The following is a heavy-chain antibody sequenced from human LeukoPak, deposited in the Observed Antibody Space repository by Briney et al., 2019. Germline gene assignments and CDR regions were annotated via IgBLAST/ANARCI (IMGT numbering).Heavy chain of an antibody. J-gene: IGHJ4*02. Sequence: PSETLSLTCIVSDGSISSDSFYWGWIRQPPGKGLEWIGSLYYTGSYTGTTYYNPSLESRVTVSVDTSKNLCSLKLTSVTAADTALYYCVGEEYGTGSYYKSSDWDQGTLVTVSS. D-gene: IGHD3-10*01. CDR2: LYYTGSYTGTT. V-gene: IGHV4-39*01. CDR1: DGSISSDSFY. CDR3: VGEEYGTGSYYKSSD.